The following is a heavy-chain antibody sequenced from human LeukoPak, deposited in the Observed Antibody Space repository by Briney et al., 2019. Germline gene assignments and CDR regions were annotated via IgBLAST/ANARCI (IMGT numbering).Heavy chain of an antibody. J-gene: IGHJ4*02. CDR2: ISGSGGST. CDR1: GFTFSSYA. CDR3: ARAPEVGYSSSWYPRWYFDY. D-gene: IGHD6-13*01. V-gene: IGHV3-23*01. Sequence: GGSLRLSCAASGFTFSSYAMSWVRQAPGKGLEWVSAISGSGGSTYYADSVKGRFTISRDNSKNTLYLQMNSLRAEDTAVYYCARAPEVGYSSSWYPRWYFDYWGQGTLVTVSS.